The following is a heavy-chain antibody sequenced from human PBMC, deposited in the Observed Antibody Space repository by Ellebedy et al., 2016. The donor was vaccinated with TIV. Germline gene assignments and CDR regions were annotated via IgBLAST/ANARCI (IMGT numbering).Heavy chain of an antibody. CDR1: GYIFTELS. CDR2: FDPEDAET. J-gene: IGHJ4*02. CDR3: ATYTDGMFGESPFDY. Sequence: ASVKVSXXVSGYIFTELSMHWVRQRPGKGLEWMGGFDPEDAETIYAQKFQGRVTMTDDTSTDTAYMELSSLRSEDTAVYYCATYTDGMFGESPFDYWGQGTLVTVSS. V-gene: IGHV1-24*01. D-gene: IGHD3-10*02.